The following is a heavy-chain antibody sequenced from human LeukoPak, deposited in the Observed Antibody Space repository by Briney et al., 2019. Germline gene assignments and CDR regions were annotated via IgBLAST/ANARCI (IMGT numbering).Heavy chain of an antibody. CDR3: ARYSSGWYYFDY. J-gene: IGHJ4*02. Sequence: SGTLSLTCTVSGFTISSYYRSWVRQPPGKGLEWIGYIYNVCGTHYNPSLKSRVTTSLETATNSCSLKMSPLTAADTAVYYCARYSSGWYYFDYWGQGTLVTASS. V-gene: IGHV4-59*12. CDR2: IYNVCGT. D-gene: IGHD6-19*01. CDR1: GFTISSYY.